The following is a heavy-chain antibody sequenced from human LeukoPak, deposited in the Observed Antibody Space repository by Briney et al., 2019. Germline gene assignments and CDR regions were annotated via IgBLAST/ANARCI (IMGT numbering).Heavy chain of an antibody. CDR1: GGSISSGSYY. CDR2: IYYSGST. V-gene: IGHV4-61*10. J-gene: IGHJ5*02. CDR3: ARAYGDYVRWFDP. D-gene: IGHD4-17*01. Sequence: PSETLSLTCTVSGGSISSGSYYWSWIRQPAGKGLEWIGYIYYSGSTNYNPSLKSRVTISVDTSKNQFSLKLSSVTAADTAVYYCARAYGDYVRWFDPWGQGTLVTVSS.